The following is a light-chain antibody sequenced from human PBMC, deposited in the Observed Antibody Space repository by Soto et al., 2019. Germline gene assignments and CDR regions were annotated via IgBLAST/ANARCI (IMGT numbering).Light chain of an antibody. V-gene: IGKV3-20*01. CDR3: QQYGSSPPFT. CDR1: QSVSSSY. CDR2: AAS. J-gene: IGKJ3*01. Sequence: EIELTQSPGTLSLSPGERATLSCRASQSVSSSYLAWYQQKPGPAPRLLIYAASSRATGIPDRFRGSGSGTDFTLTISRLEPEDFAVYYCQQYGSSPPFTFGPGTKVDIK.